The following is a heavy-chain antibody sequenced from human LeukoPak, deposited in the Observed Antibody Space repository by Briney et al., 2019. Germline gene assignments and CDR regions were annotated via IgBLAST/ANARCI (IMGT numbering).Heavy chain of an antibody. D-gene: IGHD3-9*01. V-gene: IGHV4-59*08. CDR3: ARHGIRYFDWSDAFDI. CDR1: GGSISSYY. J-gene: IGHJ3*02. Sequence: PSETLSLTYTVSGGSISSYYWSWIRQPPGKGLEWIGYIYYSGSTNYNPSLKSRVTISVDTSKNQFSLKLSSVTAADTAVYYCARHGIRYFDWSDAFDIWGQGTMVTVSS. CDR2: IYYSGST.